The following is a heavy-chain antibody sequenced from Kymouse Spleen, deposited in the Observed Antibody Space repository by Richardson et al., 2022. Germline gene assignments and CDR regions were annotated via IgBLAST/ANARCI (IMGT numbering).Heavy chain of an antibody. D-gene: IGHD1-7*01. CDR2: INPNSGGT. J-gene: IGHJ6*02. Sequence: QVQLVQSGAEVKKPGASVKVSCKASGYTFTGYYMHWVRQAPGQGLEWMGWINPNSGGTNYAQKFQGWVTMTRDTSISTAYMELSRLRSDDTAVYYCARETGTTGNYYGMDVWGQGTTVTVSS. CDR1: GYTFTGYY. V-gene: IGHV1-2*04. CDR3: ARETGTTGNYYGMDV.